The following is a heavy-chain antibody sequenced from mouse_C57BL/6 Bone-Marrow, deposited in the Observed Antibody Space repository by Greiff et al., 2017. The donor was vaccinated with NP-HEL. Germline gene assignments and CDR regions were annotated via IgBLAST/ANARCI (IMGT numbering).Heavy chain of an antibody. Sequence: QVQLKESGPELVKPGASVKISCKASGYTFTDYYINWVKQRPGQGLEWIGWIFPGSGSTYYNEKFKGKATLTVDKSSSTAYMLLSSLTSEDSAVYFCARSAPIYYGYGFAYWGQGTLVTVSA. D-gene: IGHD2-2*01. V-gene: IGHV1-75*01. CDR2: IFPGSGST. J-gene: IGHJ3*01. CDR1: GYTFTDYY. CDR3: ARSAPIYYGYGFAY.